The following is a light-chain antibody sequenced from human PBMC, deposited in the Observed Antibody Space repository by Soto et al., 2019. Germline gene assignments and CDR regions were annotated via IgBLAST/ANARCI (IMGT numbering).Light chain of an antibody. V-gene: IGLV2-14*01. Sequence: QSALTQPASVSGSPGQSITISCTGTSSDLGGYNFVSWYQQHPGKAPKLMIYEVSNRPSGVSNRFSGFKSGNTASLTISGLQAEDEADYYCSSYTTSSTEVFGTGTKVTVL. J-gene: IGLJ1*01. CDR3: SSYTTSSTEV. CDR1: SSDLGGYNF. CDR2: EVS.